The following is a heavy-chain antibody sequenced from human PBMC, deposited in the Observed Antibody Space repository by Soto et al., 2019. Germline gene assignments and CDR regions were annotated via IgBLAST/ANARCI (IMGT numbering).Heavy chain of an antibody. J-gene: IGHJ4*02. D-gene: IGHD2-15*01. Sequence: GASVKVSCKASGYTFTSYYMHWVRQAPGQGLEWMGIINLSGGSTSYAQKFQGRVTMTRDTSTSTVYMELSSLRSEDTAVYYCAREGYFACSGGSCYASDYWGQGTLVTVSS. V-gene: IGHV1-46*03. CDR1: GYTFTSYY. CDR2: INLSGGST. CDR3: AREGYFACSGGSCYASDY.